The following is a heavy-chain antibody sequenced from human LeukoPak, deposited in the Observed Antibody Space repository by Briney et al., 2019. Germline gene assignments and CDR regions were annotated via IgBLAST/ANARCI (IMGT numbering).Heavy chain of an antibody. Sequence: SETLSLTCVVSGGSFSGYYWSWIRQPPGKGLEWIGEINHGGRTNYSPSLKSRVTISVDTSKNQFSLNLSSVTAADTAVYYCARGLELGYCSGASCYIWFDPWGQGTLVTVST. D-gene: IGHD2-2*02. CDR2: INHGGRT. J-gene: IGHJ5*02. CDR3: ARGLELGYCSGASCYIWFDP. CDR1: GGSFSGYY. V-gene: IGHV4-34*01.